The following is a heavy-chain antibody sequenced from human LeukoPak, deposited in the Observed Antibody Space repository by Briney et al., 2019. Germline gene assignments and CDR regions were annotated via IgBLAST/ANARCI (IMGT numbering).Heavy chain of an antibody. V-gene: IGHV1-8*03. CDR2: MNPNSGNT. CDR3: ARGLAYYYDSSGYYSWYSYYYYLDV. J-gene: IGHJ6*03. CDR1: GYTFTSYV. Sequence: ASVKVSCEASGYTFTSYVINWVRQATGQGLEWMGWMNPNSGNTGYAQKFQGRVTITRNTSISTAYMELSSLRSEDTAVYYCARGLAYYYDSSGYYSWYSYYYYLDVWGKGTTVTVSS. D-gene: IGHD3-22*01.